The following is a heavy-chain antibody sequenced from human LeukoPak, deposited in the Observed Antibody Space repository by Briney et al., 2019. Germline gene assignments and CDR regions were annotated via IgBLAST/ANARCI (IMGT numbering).Heavy chain of an antibody. CDR3: ARDLGYSGFDWAP. D-gene: IGHD5-12*01. CDR2: IHSSGNT. Sequence: PSETLSLTCTVSGYSISSGYYWGWIRQPPGKRLEWVGSIHSSGNTYYNPTLKSRLTISVDTSKNQFSLNLTSVTAADAAVYYCARDLGYSGFDWAPWGQGTLVTVSS. CDR1: GYSISSGYY. V-gene: IGHV4-38-2*02. J-gene: IGHJ5*02.